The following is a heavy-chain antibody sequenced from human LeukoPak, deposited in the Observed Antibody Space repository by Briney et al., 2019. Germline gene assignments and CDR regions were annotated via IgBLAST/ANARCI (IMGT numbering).Heavy chain of an antibody. D-gene: IGHD3-22*01. CDR2: INHSGST. CDR1: GGSFSGYY. J-gene: IGHJ4*02. Sequence: SETLSLTCAVYGGSFSGYYWSWIRQPPGKGLEWIGEINHSGSTNYNPSLKSRVTISVDTSKDRFSLKLSSVTAADTAVYYCARGGYDSSGYYDYWGQGTLVTVSS. V-gene: IGHV4-34*01. CDR3: ARGGYDSSGYYDY.